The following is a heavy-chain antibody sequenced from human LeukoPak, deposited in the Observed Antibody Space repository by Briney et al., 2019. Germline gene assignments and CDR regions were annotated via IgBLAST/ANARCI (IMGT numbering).Heavy chain of an antibody. CDR1: GGSISSGDYY. J-gene: IGHJ3*02. V-gene: IGHV4-30-4*01. CDR2: IYYSGST. Sequence: PSETLSLTCTVSGGSISSGDYYWSWIRQPPGKGLEWIGYIYYSGSTYYNPSLKSRVTISVDTSKNQFSLKLSSVTAADTAVYYCARDLRGVRYCSGGSCYSYAFDIWGQGTMVTVSS. CDR3: ARDLRGVRYCSGGSCYSYAFDI. D-gene: IGHD2-15*01.